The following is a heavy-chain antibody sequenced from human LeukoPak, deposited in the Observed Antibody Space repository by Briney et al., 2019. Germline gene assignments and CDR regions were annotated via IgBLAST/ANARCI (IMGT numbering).Heavy chain of an antibody. CDR2: INHSGST. CDR3: ARGGVASYYYYYMDV. D-gene: IGHD3-3*01. Sequence: PSETLSLTCAVYGGSFSGYYWSWIRQPPGKGLEWIGEINHSGSTNYNPSLKSRVTISVDTSKNQFSLKLSSVTGADTAVYYCARGGVASYYYYYMDVWGKGTAVTVSS. CDR1: GGSFSGYY. V-gene: IGHV4-34*01. J-gene: IGHJ6*03.